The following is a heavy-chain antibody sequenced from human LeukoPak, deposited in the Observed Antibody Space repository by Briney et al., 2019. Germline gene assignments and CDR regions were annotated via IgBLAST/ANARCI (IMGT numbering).Heavy chain of an antibody. D-gene: IGHD6-19*01. CDR1: GYTFTSYG. CDR2: ISAYNGNT. V-gene: IGHV1-18*01. CDR3: ARKDPRYSSGWPFDY. J-gene: IGHJ4*02. Sequence: GASVKVSCKASGYTFTSYGISWVRQAPGQGLEWMGWISAYNGNTNYAQKLQGRVTMTTDTSTGTAYMELRSLRSDDTAVYYCARKDPRYSSGWPFDYWGQGTLVTVSS.